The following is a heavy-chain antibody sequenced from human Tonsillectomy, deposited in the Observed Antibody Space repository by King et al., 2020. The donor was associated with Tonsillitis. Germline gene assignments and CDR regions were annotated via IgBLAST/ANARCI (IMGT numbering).Heavy chain of an antibody. Sequence: QLVQSGAEVKKPGASVKVSCKASGYTFTGYYIHWVRQAPGQGLEWMGWINPNSGDTNSAQIFQGRVTMTRDTSISTAYMELSRLRSDDTAVYYCASNIGYNSDWMVRAFFIWGQGTMVTVSS. CDR1: GYTFTGYY. J-gene: IGHJ3*02. CDR3: ASNIGYNSDWMVRAFFI. V-gene: IGHV1-2*02. D-gene: IGHD6-19*01. CDR2: INPNSGDT.